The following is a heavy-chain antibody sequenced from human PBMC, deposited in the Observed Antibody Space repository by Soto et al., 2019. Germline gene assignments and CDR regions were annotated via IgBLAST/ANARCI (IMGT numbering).Heavy chain of an antibody. CDR3: ARVYCSTTTCHVQAFDS. J-gene: IGHJ4*02. CDR1: GVTLSSYE. CDR2: ISSAGDSS. Sequence: QPGGALRLYCSASGVTLSSYEMNWVRQAPGKTLEWVSYISSAGDSSYYADSVKSRFTISRDNAKNSLYLQMNSLRVEDTAVYYCARVYCSTTTCHVQAFDSWGQGTLVTVSS. D-gene: IGHD2-2*01. V-gene: IGHV3-48*03.